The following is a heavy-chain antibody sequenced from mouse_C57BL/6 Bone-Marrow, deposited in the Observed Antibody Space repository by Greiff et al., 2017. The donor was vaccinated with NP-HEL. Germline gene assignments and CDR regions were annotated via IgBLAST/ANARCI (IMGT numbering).Heavy chain of an antibody. Sequence: EVQLVESGGGLVQPKGSLKLSCAASGFTFNTYAMHWVRQAPGKGLEWVARIRSKSSNYATYYADSVKDRFTISRDDSQSMLYLQMNNLKTEDTAMYDCVCVLIYYGKGYAMDYWGQGTSVTVSS. CDR3: VCVLIYYGKGYAMDY. CDR1: GFTFNTYA. CDR2: IRSKSSNYAT. V-gene: IGHV10-3*01. D-gene: IGHD2-1*01. J-gene: IGHJ4*01.